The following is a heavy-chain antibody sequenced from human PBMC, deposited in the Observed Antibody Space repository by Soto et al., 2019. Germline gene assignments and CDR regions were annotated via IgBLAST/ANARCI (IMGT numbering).Heavy chain of an antibody. D-gene: IGHD3-3*01. CDR1: GDAIYIGGYY. CDR2: IYHTGKT. V-gene: IGHV4-31*03. J-gene: IGHJ4*02. Sequence: SETLSLTCTVSGDAIYIGGYYWTWIRQHPGKGLEWIGYIYHTGKTYYNPSLESRVTMSVDTSKNQFSLKLASVTAADTAVYFCARDFGHGYYLDYWGRGTLVTVSS. CDR3: ARDFGHGYYLDY.